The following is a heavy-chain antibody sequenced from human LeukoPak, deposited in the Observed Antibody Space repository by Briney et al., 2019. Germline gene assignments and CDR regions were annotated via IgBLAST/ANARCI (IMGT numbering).Heavy chain of an antibody. J-gene: IGHJ4*02. CDR2: IYYSRST. Sequence: SETLSLTCTVSGGSISNTLYYWAWIRQPPGKGLESIGSIYYSRSTYYSPSLKSRVTISVDTSKNQFSLELTSVTAADTAVYYCARGDVNYDSSGYNFDYWGQGTLVTVSS. V-gene: IGHV4-39*01. CDR1: GGSISNTLYY. D-gene: IGHD3-22*01. CDR3: ARGDVNYDSSGYNFDY.